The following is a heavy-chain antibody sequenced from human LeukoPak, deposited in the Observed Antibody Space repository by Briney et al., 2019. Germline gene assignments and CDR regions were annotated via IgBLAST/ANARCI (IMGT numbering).Heavy chain of an antibody. CDR2: IWYDGSNK. CDR3: AKEKSENGAWYFDL. D-gene: IGHD1-26*01. CDR1: GFTFSSYG. V-gene: IGHV3-33*06. Sequence: GRSLRLSCAASGFTFSSYGMHWVRQAPGKGLEWVAVIWYDGSNKYYADSVKGRFTISRDNSKNTLYLQMNSLRAEDTAVYYCAKEKSENGAWYFDLWGRGTLVTVSS. J-gene: IGHJ2*01.